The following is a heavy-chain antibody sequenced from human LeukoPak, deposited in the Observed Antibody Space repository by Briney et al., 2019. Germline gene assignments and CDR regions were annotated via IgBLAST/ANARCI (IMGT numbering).Heavy chain of an antibody. CDR1: GFTFSSYA. CDR3: AVGYYFDY. D-gene: IGHD3-16*01. Sequence: GGSLRLSCAASGFTFSSYAMHWVRQAPGKGLEWVAVISYNGSNKYYADSVKGRFTISRDNSKNTLYLQMNSLRAEDTAVYYCAVGYYFDYWGQGTLVTVSS. J-gene: IGHJ4*02. CDR2: ISYNGSNK. V-gene: IGHV3-30*04.